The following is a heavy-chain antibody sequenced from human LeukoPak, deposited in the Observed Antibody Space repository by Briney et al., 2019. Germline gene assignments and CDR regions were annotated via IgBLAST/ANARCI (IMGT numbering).Heavy chain of an antibody. CDR2: IYHSGST. V-gene: IGHV4-38-2*02. J-gene: IGHJ4*02. Sequence: SETLSLTCAVSGYSISSGYYWGWIRQPPGKGLEWIGSIYHSGSTYYNPSLKSRVTISVDTSKNQFSLELSSVTAADTAVYYCARDDFWSGPDYWGQGTLVTVSS. D-gene: IGHD3-3*01. CDR3: ARDDFWSGPDY. CDR1: GYSISSGYY.